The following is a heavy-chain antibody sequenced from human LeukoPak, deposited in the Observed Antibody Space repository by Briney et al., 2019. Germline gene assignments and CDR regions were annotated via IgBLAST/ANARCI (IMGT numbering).Heavy chain of an antibody. CDR3: ARLDYDSSGYYGY. CDR1: GGSISSYY. J-gene: IGHJ4*02. Sequence: PSETLSLTCTVPGGSISSYYWSWIRQPPGKGLEWIGYIYYSGSTNYNPSLKSRVTISVDTSKNQFSLKLSSVTAADTAVYYCARLDYDSSGYYGYWGQGTLVTVSS. V-gene: IGHV4-59*08. D-gene: IGHD3-22*01. CDR2: IYYSGST.